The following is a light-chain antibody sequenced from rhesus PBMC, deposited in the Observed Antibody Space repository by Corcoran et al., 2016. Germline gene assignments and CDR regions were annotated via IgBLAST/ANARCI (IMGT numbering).Light chain of an antibody. J-gene: IGKJ1*01. CDR3: LQYSSSPWT. CDR2: KAS. CDR1: QSISSW. Sequence: DIQMTQSPSSLSASVGDTVTITCRASQSISSWLDWYQQKPGKAPKLLIYKASRLQSGVPSRFSGSGSGTDFTLTINSLQPEDFATYYCLQYSSSPWTFGQGTKVEIK. V-gene: IGKV1-22*01.